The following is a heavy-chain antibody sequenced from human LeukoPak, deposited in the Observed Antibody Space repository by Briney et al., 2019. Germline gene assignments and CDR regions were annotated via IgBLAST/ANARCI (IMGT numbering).Heavy chain of an antibody. D-gene: IGHD3-3*01. CDR2: IWYDGSNK. CDR1: GFTFISYG. J-gene: IGHJ4*02. CDR3: ARGDFWSGYPPFDY. Sequence: PGGSLRLSCAASGFTFISYGMHWVRQAPGKGLEWVAVIWYDGSNKYYADSVKGRFIISRDNSKNTLYLQMNSLRAEDTAVYYCARGDFWSGYPPFDYWGQGTLVTVSS. V-gene: IGHV3-33*01.